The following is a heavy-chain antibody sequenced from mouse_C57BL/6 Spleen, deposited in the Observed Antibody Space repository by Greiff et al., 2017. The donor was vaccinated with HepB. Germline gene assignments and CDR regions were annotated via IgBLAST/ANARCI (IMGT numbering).Heavy chain of an antibody. CDR2: ISSGSSTI. J-gene: IGHJ2*01. CDR1: GFTFSDYG. Sequence: EVKLQESGGGLVKPGGSLKLSCAASGFTFSDYGMHWVRRAPEKGLEWVAYISSGSSTIYYADTVKGRFTISRDNAKNTLCLQMTSLRSEDTAMYYCARGDPDYWGQGTTLTVSS. CDR3: ARGDPDY. V-gene: IGHV5-17*01.